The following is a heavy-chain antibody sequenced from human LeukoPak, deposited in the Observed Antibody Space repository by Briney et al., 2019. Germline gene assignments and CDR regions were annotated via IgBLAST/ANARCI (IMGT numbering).Heavy chain of an antibody. J-gene: IGHJ4*02. V-gene: IGHV3-11*04. Sequence: GGSLRLSCAASGFTFSDYYMSWIRQAPGKGLEWVSYISSSGSTIYYADSVKGRFTISRDNAKNSLYLQMNSLRAEDTAVYYCARDLAAIVGAIYFDYWGQGTLVTVSS. D-gene: IGHD1-26*01. CDR2: ISSSGSTI. CDR1: GFTFSDYY. CDR3: ARDLAAIVGAIYFDY.